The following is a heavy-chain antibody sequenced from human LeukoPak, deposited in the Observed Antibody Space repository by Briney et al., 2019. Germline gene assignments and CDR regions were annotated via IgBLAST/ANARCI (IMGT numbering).Heavy chain of an antibody. CDR3: ASGYYDFWNGPRDYYMDV. CDR2: IYYSGST. J-gene: IGHJ6*03. D-gene: IGHD3-3*01. Sequence: SETLSLTCTVSGGSISSSSYYWGWIRQPPGKGLEWIGSIYYSGSTYYNPSLKSRVTISVDTSKNQFSLKLSSVTAADTAVYYCASGYYDFWNGPRDYYMDVWGKGTTVTVSS. CDR1: GGSISSSSYY. V-gene: IGHV4-39*07.